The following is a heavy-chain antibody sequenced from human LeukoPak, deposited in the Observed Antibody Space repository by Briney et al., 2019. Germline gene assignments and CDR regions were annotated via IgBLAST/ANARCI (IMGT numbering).Heavy chain of an antibody. CDR2: IYSGGST. V-gene: IGHV3-53*01. CDR1: GFTVSSNY. Sequence: PGGSLRLSWAASGFTVSSNYMSWVRQAPGKGREWVSVIYSGGSTYYADSVKGRFTISRDNSKNTLYLQMNSLRAEDTAVYYCARSTAGTTWFDYWGQGTLVTVSS. CDR3: ARSTAGTTWFDY. J-gene: IGHJ4*02. D-gene: IGHD6-13*01.